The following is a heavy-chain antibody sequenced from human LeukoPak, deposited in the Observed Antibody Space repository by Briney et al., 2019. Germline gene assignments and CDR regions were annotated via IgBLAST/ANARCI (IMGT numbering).Heavy chain of an antibody. Sequence: ASVRVSCKVSGYTLTELSMHWVRQAPGKGLEWMGGFDPRGSARIYAQKFQGRVTMTEDTSTDTAYMELSSLRSEDTAVYYCATDPVDTAMVKDRYCYGMDVWGQGTTVSVS. CDR2: FDPRGSAR. CDR1: GYTLTELS. D-gene: IGHD5-18*01. CDR3: ATDPVDTAMVKDRYCYGMDV. J-gene: IGHJ6*02. V-gene: IGHV1-24*01.